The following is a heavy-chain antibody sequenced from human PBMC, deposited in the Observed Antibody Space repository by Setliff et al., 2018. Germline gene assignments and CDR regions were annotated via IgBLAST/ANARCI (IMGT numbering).Heavy chain of an antibody. J-gene: IGHJ4*02. CDR1: GYTFTSYG. V-gene: IGHV1-18*01. D-gene: IGHD2-15*01. Sequence: ASVKVSCKASGYTFTSYGISWVRQAPGQGLECVGWISAYNGNTNYAQKLQGRVTMTTDTSTSTAYMELRSLRSDDTAVYYCARDLVGYCSGGSCYDRDYWGQGTLVTVSS. CDR3: ARDLVGYCSGGSCYDRDY. CDR2: ISAYNGNT.